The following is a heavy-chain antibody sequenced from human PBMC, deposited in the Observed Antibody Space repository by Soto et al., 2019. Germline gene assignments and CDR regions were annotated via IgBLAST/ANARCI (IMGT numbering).Heavy chain of an antibody. CDR2: IYHSGST. CDR3: ARGNVVPLDY. D-gene: IGHD2-21*01. V-gene: IGHV4-30-2*01. CDR1: GGSISSGGYS. Sequence: HLQLQESGSGLVKPSQTLSLTCAVSGGSISSGGYSWSWIRQPPGKGLEWIWYIYHSGSTYYNPSLKSRVTLSVDRSKHQFSLQLSSVPAADTAVYYCARGNVVPLDYWGQGTLVTVYS. J-gene: IGHJ4*02.